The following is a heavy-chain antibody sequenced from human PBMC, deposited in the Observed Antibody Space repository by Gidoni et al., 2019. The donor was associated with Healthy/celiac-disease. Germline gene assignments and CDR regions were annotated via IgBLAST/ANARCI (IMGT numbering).Heavy chain of an antibody. CDR3: TTNTMIVVVINDAFDI. CDR2: IKSKTDGGTT. CDR1: GFTFGNAW. Sequence: EVQLVESGGGLVKPGGSLRISCAASGFTFGNAWMSWVRQAPGKGLEWVGRIKSKTDGGTTDYAAPVKGRFTISRDDSKNTLYLQMNGLKTEDTAVYYCTTNTMIVVVINDAFDIWGQGTMVTVSS. J-gene: IGHJ3*02. V-gene: IGHV3-15*01. D-gene: IGHD3-22*01.